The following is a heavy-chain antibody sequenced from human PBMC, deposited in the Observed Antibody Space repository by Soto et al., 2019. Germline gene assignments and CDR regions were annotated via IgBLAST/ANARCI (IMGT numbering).Heavy chain of an antibody. CDR3: ARRKTRPEAFDY. J-gene: IGHJ4*01. V-gene: IGHV4-59*08. CDR1: GGSISSYY. CDR2: IYYTGST. Sequence: SETLSLTCTVSGGSISSYYWSWIRQPPGKGLEWIGYIYYTGSTNYNPSLESRVTISIDTSKNQFSLNLSSVTAADTAVYYCARRKTRPEAFDYWGHGTLVTVSS. D-gene: IGHD6-25*01.